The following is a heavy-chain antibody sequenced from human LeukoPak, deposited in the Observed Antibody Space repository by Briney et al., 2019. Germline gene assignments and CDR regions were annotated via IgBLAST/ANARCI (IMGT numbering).Heavy chain of an antibody. D-gene: IGHD5-12*01. CDR1: GYTFTSNY. CDR3: ATYGGSNDY. J-gene: IGHJ4*02. Sequence: ASVKVSCKASGYTFTSNYIHWVRQAPGQGLEWMGMIYPRDGSTSYAQKFQGRVTVTRDTSTSTVYMELSSLRSEDTAVYYCATYGGSNDYWGQGALVTVSS. V-gene: IGHV1-46*01. CDR2: IYPRDGST.